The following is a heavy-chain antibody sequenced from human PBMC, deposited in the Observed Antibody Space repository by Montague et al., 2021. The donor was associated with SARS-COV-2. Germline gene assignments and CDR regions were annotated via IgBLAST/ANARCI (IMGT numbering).Heavy chain of an antibody. J-gene: IGHJ4*01. V-gene: IGHV4-59*13. CDR2: TSDTGST. D-gene: IGHD7-27*01. CDR3: AREKKSPASRDWGRV. Sequence: SETLSLTCTVSGGSISFYYLSWVRQTPGRGLEWIGDTSDTGSTNYNPSXXSRVAISVDASNNQFSLNLNSVTAADTAVYYCAREKKSPASRDWGRVWGQGTPVTVSS. CDR1: GGSISFYY.